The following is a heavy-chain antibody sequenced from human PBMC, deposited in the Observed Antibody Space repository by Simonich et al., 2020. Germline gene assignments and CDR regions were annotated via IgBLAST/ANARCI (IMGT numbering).Heavy chain of an antibody. CDR1: GYTFTSYG. J-gene: IGHJ4*02. V-gene: IGHV1-18*01. CDR3: ARASRGTWWYYYFDY. D-gene: IGHD2-15*01. Sequence: QVQLVQSGAEVKKPGASVKVSCKASGYTFTSYGIRWVRQAPGQGHEWMGWISAYNGNKNYAQKLQGRVTMTTDTSTSTAYMELRSLRSDDTAVYYCARASRGTWWYYYFDYWGQGTLVTVSS. CDR2: ISAYNGNK.